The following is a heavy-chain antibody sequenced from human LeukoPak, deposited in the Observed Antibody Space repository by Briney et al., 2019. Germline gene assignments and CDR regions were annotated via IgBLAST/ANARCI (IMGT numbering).Heavy chain of an antibody. J-gene: IGHJ4*02. CDR2: INPGGGST. D-gene: IGHD5-18*01. V-gene: IGHV1-46*04. CDR1: GYTFTNYY. CDR3: ARFSYGGGGYFDY. Sequence: VASVKVSCRASGYTFTNYYMHWVRQAPGQGLEWMGIINPGGGSTSYAQKLQGRVTMTRDTSTSTVYMELSSLRPEDTAVYYCARFSYGGGGYFDYWGQGTLVTVSS.